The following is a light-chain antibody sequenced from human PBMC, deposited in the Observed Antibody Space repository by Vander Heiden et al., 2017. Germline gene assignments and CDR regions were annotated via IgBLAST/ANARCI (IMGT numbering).Light chain of an antibody. Sequence: DIQMTQSPSSLSASVGDRVTITCRASQSIRSYLNWYQQKPGKAPKLLIYAASSLQSGVPSRFSGSGSGTDFTLTISSLQPEDFATYYCQQSYRTPFTFGGGTKVEIK. CDR2: AAS. CDR1: QSIRSY. CDR3: QQSYRTPFT. J-gene: IGKJ4*01. V-gene: IGKV1-39*01.